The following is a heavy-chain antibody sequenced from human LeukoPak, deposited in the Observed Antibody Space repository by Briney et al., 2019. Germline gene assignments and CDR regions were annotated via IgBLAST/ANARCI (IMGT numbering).Heavy chain of an antibody. CDR2: VSSSSSYI. V-gene: IGHV3-21*01. J-gene: IGHJ6*02. CDR1: GFSFSSYS. Sequence: GGSLRLSCAASGFSFSSYSMNWVRQAPGKGLEWVSSVSSSSSYIYYADSVKGRFTISRDNAKNSLYLQMNSLRAEDTAVYYCAKGYCSSTSCYGYYYYGMDVWGQGTTVTVSS. CDR3: AKGYCSSTSCYGYYYYGMDV. D-gene: IGHD2-2*01.